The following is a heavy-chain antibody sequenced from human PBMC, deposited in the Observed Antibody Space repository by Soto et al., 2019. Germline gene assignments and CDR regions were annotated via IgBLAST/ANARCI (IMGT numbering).Heavy chain of an antibody. V-gene: IGHV3-30-3*01. CDR3: ARDRGGSYYYYGMDV. D-gene: IGHD1-26*01. Sequence: QVQLVESGGGVVQPGRSLRLSCAASGFTFSSYAMHWVRQAPGKGLEWVAVISYDGSNKYYADSVKGRFTIPRDNSKNTLYLQMNSLRAEDTAVYYCARDRGGSYYYYGMDVWGQGTTVTASS. CDR1: GFTFSSYA. J-gene: IGHJ6*02. CDR2: ISYDGSNK.